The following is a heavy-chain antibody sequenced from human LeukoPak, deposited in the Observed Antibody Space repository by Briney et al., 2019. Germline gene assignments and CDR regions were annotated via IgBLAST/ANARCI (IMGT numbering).Heavy chain of an antibody. CDR2: ISGSGGRT. D-gene: IGHD1-26*01. V-gene: IGHV3-23*01. CDR1: GFTFSIYC. Sequence: PGGTLRLSCAASGFTFSIYCMSWARQPPGKGLEWVSAISGSGGRTYNADSMKGRFTISRANSKNSLYLQMNRQRVTHTAVYYCARDMMGATLYFVPWGQGTLVTVSS. J-gene: IGHJ5*02. CDR3: ARDMMGATLYFVP.